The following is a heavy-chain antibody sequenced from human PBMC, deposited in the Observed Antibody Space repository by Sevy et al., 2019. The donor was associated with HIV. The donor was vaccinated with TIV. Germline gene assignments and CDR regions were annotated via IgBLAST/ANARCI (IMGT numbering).Heavy chain of an antibody. Sequence: SETLSLTCTVSGGSISSGDYYWSWIRQPPGKGLEWIGYIYYSGSTYYNPSLKSRVTISVDTSKNQFSLKLGSVTAADTAVYYCARDGGIAAAGTPVGFDPWGQGTLVTVSS. V-gene: IGHV4-30-4*01. CDR3: ARDGGIAAAGTPVGFDP. D-gene: IGHD6-13*01. CDR2: IYYSGST. CDR1: GGSISSGDYY. J-gene: IGHJ5*02.